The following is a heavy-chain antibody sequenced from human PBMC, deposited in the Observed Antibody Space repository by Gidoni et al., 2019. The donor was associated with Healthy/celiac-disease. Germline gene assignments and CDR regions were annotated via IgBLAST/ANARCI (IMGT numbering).Heavy chain of an antibody. J-gene: IGHJ3*02. CDR1: GCTFSSYA. CDR2: ISGSGGST. D-gene: IGHD6-19*01. Sequence: EVQLLESGGGLVQPGWSLRLSCAASGCTFSSYAMSWVRQGAGKGLEWVSAISGSGGSTYDADSVKGRFTSSRDNSKNTLYLQMNSLRAEDTAVYYCAKASDSSGWYIVFVAFDIWGQGTMVTVSS. V-gene: IGHV3-23*01. CDR3: AKASDSSGWYIVFVAFDI.